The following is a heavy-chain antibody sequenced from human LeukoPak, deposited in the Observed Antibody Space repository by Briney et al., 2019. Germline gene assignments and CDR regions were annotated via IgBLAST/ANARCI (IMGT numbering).Heavy chain of an antibody. CDR2: ISSSSSYI. CDR3: AREPFSSGWSYFDY. J-gene: IGHJ4*02. CDR1: GFTFSSYA. Sequence: GGSLRLSCTASGFTFSSYAMNWVRQAPGKGLEWVSSISSSSSYIYYADSVKGRFTISRDNAKNSLYLQMNSLTAEDTAVYYCAREPFSSGWSYFDYWGQGTLVTVSS. V-gene: IGHV3-21*01. D-gene: IGHD6-19*01.